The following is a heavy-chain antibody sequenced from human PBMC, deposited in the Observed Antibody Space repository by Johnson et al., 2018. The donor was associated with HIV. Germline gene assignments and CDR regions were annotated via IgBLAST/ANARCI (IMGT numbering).Heavy chain of an antibody. V-gene: IGHV3-30-3*01. D-gene: IGHD3-10*01. CDR1: GFTFSSYA. J-gene: IGHJ3*02. CDR3: ARGRIYGAFAFDI. Sequence: QVQLVESGGGVVQPGRSLRLSCAASGFTFSSYAMHWVRQAPGKGLEWVAVISYDGSNKYYADSVKGRFTISRDNSKNTLYLQMNSLRAEDTAVYYCARGRIYGAFAFDIWVQGTMVTVSS. CDR2: ISYDGSNK.